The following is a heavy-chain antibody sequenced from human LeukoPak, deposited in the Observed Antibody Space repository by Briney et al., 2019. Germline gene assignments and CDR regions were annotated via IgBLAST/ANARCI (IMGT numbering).Heavy chain of an antibody. D-gene: IGHD3-16*01. V-gene: IGHV3-23*01. J-gene: IGHJ4*02. CDR1: GFSFSNYA. Sequence: GGSLRLSCTASGFSFSNYAMSWVRQAPGEGLGWVSTISGSSGTTYYADSVKGRFTISRDNSKNTSYLQMNSLRAEDTAVYYCAKVGLRLGGDYWGQGTLVTVSS. CDR2: ISGSSGTT. CDR3: AKVGLRLGGDY.